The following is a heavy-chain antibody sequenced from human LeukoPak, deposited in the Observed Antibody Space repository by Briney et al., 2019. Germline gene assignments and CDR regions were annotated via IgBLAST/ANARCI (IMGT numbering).Heavy chain of an antibody. CDR1: VYIFTDYW. D-gene: IGHD1-1*01. J-gene: IGHJ4*02. CDR2: INPNSGNT. V-gene: IGHV1-2*07. CDR3: AREMRPATTTLVAY. Sequence: ASVHVSFKPSVYIFTDYWIHWVRQAPGQGLEWMGFINPNSGNTNYAHKFQGRVTMTRDTSINTAYMELHGLTGDDTAVYYCAREMRPATTTLVAYWGQGTLVTVSS.